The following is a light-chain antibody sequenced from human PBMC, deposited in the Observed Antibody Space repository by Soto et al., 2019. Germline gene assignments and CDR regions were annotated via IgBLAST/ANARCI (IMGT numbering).Light chain of an antibody. CDR2: NNN. V-gene: IGLV1-44*01. Sequence: QSLLTQPPSASETPGQGVTISCSGSSSNIGINTVDWFQQLPGTAPKLLIYNNNQRPSGVPDRFSGSKSGTSASLAISGLQSEDESDYYCAAWDDSLNGYVFGTGTKVTVL. CDR3: AAWDDSLNGYV. CDR1: SSNIGINT. J-gene: IGLJ1*01.